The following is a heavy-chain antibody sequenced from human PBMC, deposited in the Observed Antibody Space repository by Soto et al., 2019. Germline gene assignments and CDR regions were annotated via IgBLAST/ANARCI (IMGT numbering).Heavy chain of an antibody. CDR1: GGSISSSGYY. Sequence: QVQLQESGPGLVKPSQTLSLTCAVSGGSISSSGYYWSWIRQDSGKGLEWIGYIYYSGSTHYNPSLKSRVIISVDTSKNQFSLKLSSVTAADTAVYYCARAAYCSGGRCYNQLRPFDSWGQGTLVTVSS. CDR3: ARAAYCSGGRCYNQLRPFDS. D-gene: IGHD2-15*01. CDR2: IYYSGST. J-gene: IGHJ4*02. V-gene: IGHV4-31*11.